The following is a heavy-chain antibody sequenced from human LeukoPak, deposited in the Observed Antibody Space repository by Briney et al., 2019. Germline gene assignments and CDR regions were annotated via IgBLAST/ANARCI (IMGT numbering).Heavy chain of an antibody. Sequence: PSETLSLTCTVSGGSISNYYWTWIRQPPGKGLEWIGYIYYSGSNNYNPSLKSRITISLDTSRNQFSLRLTSVTAADTAVYYCARGGTAKGHFDYWGQGTLVTVSS. J-gene: IGHJ4*02. D-gene: IGHD6-13*01. V-gene: IGHV4-59*08. CDR3: ARGGTAKGHFDY. CDR2: IYYSGSN. CDR1: GGSISNYY.